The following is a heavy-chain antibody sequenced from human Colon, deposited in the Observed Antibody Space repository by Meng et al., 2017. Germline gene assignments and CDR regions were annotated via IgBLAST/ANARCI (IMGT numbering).Heavy chain of an antibody. CDR1: GASISGDNW. J-gene: IGHJ5*02. Sequence: QVRREESGPGLVKPSGTLSPTCAVSGASISGDNWWSWVRQTPGKGLEWLGEIFHSGTSNYNPSLKSRVTISVDKSKNQFSLRLSSVTAADTAVYYCARRNSNNWFDPWGQGILVTVSS. D-gene: IGHD2/OR15-2a*01. CDR2: IFHSGTS. V-gene: IGHV4-4*02. CDR3: ARRNSNNWFDP.